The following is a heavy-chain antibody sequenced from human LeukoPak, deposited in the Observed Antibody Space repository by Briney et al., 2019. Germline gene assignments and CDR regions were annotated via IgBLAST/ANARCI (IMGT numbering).Heavy chain of an antibody. V-gene: IGHV7-4-1*02. CDR1: GYTFTSYA. CDR3: ARGGYFDWFLTPDAFDI. Sequence: ASVKVSCKASGYTFTSYAMNWVRQAPGQGLEWMGWINTNTGNPTYAQGFTGRFVFSLDTSVSTAYLQISSLKAEDTAVYYCARGGYFDWFLTPDAFDIWGQGTMVTVSS. J-gene: IGHJ3*02. D-gene: IGHD3-9*01. CDR2: INTNTGNP.